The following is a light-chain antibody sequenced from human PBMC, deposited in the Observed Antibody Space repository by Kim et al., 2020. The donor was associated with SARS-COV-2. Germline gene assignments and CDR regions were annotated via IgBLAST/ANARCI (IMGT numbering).Light chain of an antibody. J-gene: IGLJ1*01. CDR3: CSYAGSYTYV. V-gene: IGLV2-11*01. CDR1: SSDVGGYSY. Sequence: QSALTQPRSVSGSPGQSVTISCTGTSSDVGGYSYVSWYQQHPGEAPKLMIYDVSKRPSGVPDHFSGSKSGNTASLTISGLQAEDEADYYCCSYAGSYTYVFGTGTKVTVL. CDR2: DVS.